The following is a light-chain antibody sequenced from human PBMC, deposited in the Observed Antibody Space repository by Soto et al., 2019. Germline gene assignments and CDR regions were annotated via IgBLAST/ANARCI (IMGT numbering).Light chain of an antibody. V-gene: IGKV2-28*01. CDR2: LGS. J-gene: IGKJ4*01. Sequence: DTVMTQSPLSLSVTPGEPASISCRSSQSLLHSNGDNYLDWYVQKPGQSPQLLIYLGSNRASGVPERFSGSESGTDFTLKISRVEAEDVGXXYCMQGXQSPVSFGGGTKVEIK. CDR1: QSLLHSNGDNY. CDR3: MQGXQSPVS.